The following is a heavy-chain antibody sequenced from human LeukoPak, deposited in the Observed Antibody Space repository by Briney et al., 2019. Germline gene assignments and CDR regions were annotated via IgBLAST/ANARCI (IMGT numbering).Heavy chain of an antibody. CDR3: ARDRGGRWLQVYYFDY. Sequence: PGRSLRLSCAASGFXFSSYTIHWVRQAPGKGLEWVAVIWYDGSDKYYADSVKGRFTISRDNSKNTLYLRVNSLRAEDTALYYCARDRGGRWLQVYYFDYWGQGTLVTVSS. J-gene: IGHJ4*02. CDR1: GFXFSSYT. D-gene: IGHD5-24*01. CDR2: IWYDGSDK. V-gene: IGHV3-33*01.